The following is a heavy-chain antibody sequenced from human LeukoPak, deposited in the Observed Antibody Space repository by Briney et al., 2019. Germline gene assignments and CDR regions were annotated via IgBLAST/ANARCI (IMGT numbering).Heavy chain of an antibody. V-gene: IGHV3-48*03. CDR3: AREKVTMIVVVNKGPLGAFDI. J-gene: IGHJ3*02. CDR1: GFTFSSYE. Sequence: PGGSLRLSCAASGFTFSSYEMNWVRQAPGKGLEWVSYISSSGSTIYYADSVKGLFTISRDNAKNSLYLQMNSLRAEDTAVYYCAREKVTMIVVVNKGPLGAFDIWGQGTMVTVSS. CDR2: ISSSGSTI. D-gene: IGHD3-22*01.